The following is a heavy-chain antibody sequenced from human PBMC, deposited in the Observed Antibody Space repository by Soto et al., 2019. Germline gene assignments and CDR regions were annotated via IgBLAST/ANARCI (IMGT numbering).Heavy chain of an antibody. CDR3: AKDLEPNYYYYGMDV. CDR2: ISGSGGST. J-gene: IGHJ6*02. Sequence: GGSLRLSCAASGFTFSSYAMSWVRQAPGKGLEWVSAISGSGGSTYYADSVKGRFTISRDNSKNTLYLQMNSLRAEDTAVYYCAKDLEPNYYYYGMDVWGQGTTLTVSS. CDR1: GFTFSSYA. D-gene: IGHD1-1*01. V-gene: IGHV3-23*01.